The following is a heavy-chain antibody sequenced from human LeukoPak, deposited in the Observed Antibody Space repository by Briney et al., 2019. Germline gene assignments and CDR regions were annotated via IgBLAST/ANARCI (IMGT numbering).Heavy chain of an antibody. CDR3: ARGRVSSSTWYSTYYYYFYMDV. CDR1: GGSLSSYY. V-gene: IGHV4-59*01. CDR2: IYYSGST. D-gene: IGHD6-13*01. J-gene: IGHJ6*03. Sequence: SETLSLTCTVSGGSLSSYYWSWLRQTPGQGLEWIGYIYYSGSTNFNPSLKSRVTISVDTSKNQFSLELSSATAADTAVYFCARGRVSSSTWYSTYYYYFYMDVWGKGTTVTVSS.